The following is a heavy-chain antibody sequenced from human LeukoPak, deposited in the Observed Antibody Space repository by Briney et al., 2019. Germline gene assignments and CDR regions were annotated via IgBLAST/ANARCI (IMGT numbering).Heavy chain of an antibody. J-gene: IGHJ4*02. D-gene: IGHD5-24*01. CDR3: ARDSRDGYNYRFDY. Sequence: ASETLSLTCTVSGGSISSYYWNWIRHPPGKGLEWIGYIYYSGTTNYNPSLKSRVTISVDTSKNQFSLKLSSVTAADTALYYCARDSRDGYNYRFDYWGPGTLVTVSS. CDR2: IYYSGTT. V-gene: IGHV4-59*01. CDR1: GGSISSYY.